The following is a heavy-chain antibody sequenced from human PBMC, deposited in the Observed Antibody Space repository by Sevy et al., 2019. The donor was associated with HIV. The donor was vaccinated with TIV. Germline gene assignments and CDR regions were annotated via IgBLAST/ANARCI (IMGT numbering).Heavy chain of an antibody. CDR1: GFTFSSYA. CDR3: AKRSKVSAPGIAVAGGMDV. J-gene: IGHJ6*02. Sequence: GGSLRLSCAASGFTFSSYAMSWVRQAPGKGLEWVSAISGSGGSTYYADSVKGRFTISRDNSKNKLYLQMNSLRAEDTAVYYCAKRSKVSAPGIAVAGGMDVWGQGTTVTVSS. V-gene: IGHV3-23*01. D-gene: IGHD6-19*01. CDR2: ISGSGGST.